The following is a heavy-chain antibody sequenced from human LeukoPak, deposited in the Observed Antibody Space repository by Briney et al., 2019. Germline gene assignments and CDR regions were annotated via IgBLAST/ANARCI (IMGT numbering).Heavy chain of an antibody. CDR2: ISSSSSYI. Sequence: GGSLRLSCVVSGFTFSTFTMNWVRQAPGKGLEWVSCISSSSSYIYYADSVKGRFTISRDNAKNSLYLQMNSLRAEDTAVYYCARGPITMIVGWGQGTLVTVSS. V-gene: IGHV3-21*01. CDR3: ARGPITMIVG. D-gene: IGHD3-22*01. J-gene: IGHJ4*02. CDR1: GFTFSTFT.